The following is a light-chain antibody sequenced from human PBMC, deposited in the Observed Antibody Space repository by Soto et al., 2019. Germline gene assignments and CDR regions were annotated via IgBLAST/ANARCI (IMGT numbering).Light chain of an antibody. Sequence: EIPMTPSPSTLSASVGDRVTITCRPSETINTWLAWFQQKPGKAPKLLIYQASTLESGVPSRFSGSGSGTEFTLTISSLQSEDFAVYHCQQYNSWPETFGQGTKVDIK. CDR1: ETINTW. CDR3: QQYNSWPET. CDR2: QAS. J-gene: IGKJ1*01. V-gene: IGKV1-5*03.